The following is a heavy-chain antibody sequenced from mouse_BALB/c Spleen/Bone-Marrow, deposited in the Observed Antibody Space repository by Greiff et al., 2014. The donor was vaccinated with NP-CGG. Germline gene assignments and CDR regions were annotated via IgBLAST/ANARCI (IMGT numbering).Heavy chain of an antibody. CDR3: ARSGERFGAMDY. J-gene: IGHJ4*01. CDR2: ISDGGGYT. CDR1: GFTFSDYY. V-gene: IGHV5-4*02. Sequence: VQLKGSGGGLMKPGGSLKLSCAASGFTFSDYYMYWVRQTPEKRLEWVATISDGGGYTYYPDSVWGRFTISRDNAKNNLYLQMSSLKSEDTAMYYCARSGERFGAMDYWGQGTSVTVFS. D-gene: IGHD3-1*01.